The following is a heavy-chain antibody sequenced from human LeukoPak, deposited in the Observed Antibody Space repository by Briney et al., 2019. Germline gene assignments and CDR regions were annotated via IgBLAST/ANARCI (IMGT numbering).Heavy chain of an antibody. J-gene: IGHJ6*03. CDR2: IYPGDSDT. D-gene: IGHD2-2*01. V-gene: IGHV5-51*01. CDR1: GYSFTSYW. Sequence: GESLKISCKGSGYSFTSYWIGWVRQMPGKGLEWMGFIYPGDSDTRYSPSFQGQVTISADKSISTAYLQWSSLKASDTAMYYCARVPNCSSTSCYYYYYYYMDVWGKGTTVTVSS. CDR3: ARVPNCSSTSCYYYYYYYMDV.